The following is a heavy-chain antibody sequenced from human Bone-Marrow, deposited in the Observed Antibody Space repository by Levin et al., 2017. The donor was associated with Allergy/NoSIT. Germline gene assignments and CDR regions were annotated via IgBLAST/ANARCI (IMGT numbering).Heavy chain of an antibody. J-gene: IGHJ6*02. CDR1: GGSFNDYF. CDR2: INHSGAT. V-gene: IGHV4-34*01. CDR3: ARSPRTHFWVGDLLYHHHCGMDV. Sequence: SETLSLTCAVYGGSFNDYFWSWIRQSPGKGLEWIGEINHSGATKYNPSLKSRVTISLDTSKNQLSLTLRSVTAADTAVYYCARSPRTHFWVGDLLYHHHCGMDVWGQGTTVTVSS. D-gene: IGHD3-10*01.